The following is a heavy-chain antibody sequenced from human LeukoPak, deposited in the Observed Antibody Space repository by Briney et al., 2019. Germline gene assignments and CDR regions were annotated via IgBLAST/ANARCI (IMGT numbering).Heavy chain of an antibody. CDR2: IKSKRDGGTI. CDR1: GFTFSNAW. D-gene: IGHD6-25*01. Sequence: GGSLRLSCAASGFTFSNAWMTWVRQAPGKGLEWVGRIKSKRDGGTIDYAAPVKGRFTISRDDSKDTLYLQMNNLEIEDAAVYYCTTVGSAWNFDYWGQGTLVTVSS. CDR3: TTVGSAWNFDY. V-gene: IGHV3-15*01. J-gene: IGHJ4*02.